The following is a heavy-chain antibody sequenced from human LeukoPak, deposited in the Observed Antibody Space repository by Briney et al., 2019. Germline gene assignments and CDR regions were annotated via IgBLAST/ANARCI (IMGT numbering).Heavy chain of an antibody. CDR1: GFTVSRNY. J-gene: IGHJ4*02. V-gene: IGHV3-66*01. CDR2: IYSGGRT. D-gene: IGHD6-13*01. CDR3: ARAGPSSSWHQFDY. Sequence: GGSLSLSCAACGFTVSRNYMSWVRQAPERGLEWGSVIYSGGRTYYADSVKGRFTISRDNSKNTLYLQMNRLRAEDTAVYYCARAGPSSSWHQFDYWGQGTLVTVSS.